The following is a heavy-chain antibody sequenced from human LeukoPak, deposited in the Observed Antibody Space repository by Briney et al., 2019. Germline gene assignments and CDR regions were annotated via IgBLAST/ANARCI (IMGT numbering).Heavy chain of an antibody. Sequence: GESLKISCKGSGYSFTSYWIGWVRQMPGKGLEWMGIIYPGDSDTRYSPSSQGQVTISADKSISTAYLQWSSLKASDTAMYYCARHPIVVVPAAFHPYYYYYMDVWGKGTTVTVSS. D-gene: IGHD2-2*01. CDR3: ARHPIVVVPAAFHPYYYYYMDV. J-gene: IGHJ6*03. V-gene: IGHV5-51*01. CDR1: GYSFTSYW. CDR2: IYPGDSDT.